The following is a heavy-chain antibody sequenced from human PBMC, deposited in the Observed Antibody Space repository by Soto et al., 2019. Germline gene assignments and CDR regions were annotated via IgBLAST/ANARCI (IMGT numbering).Heavy chain of an antibody. J-gene: IGHJ4*02. CDR2: INLKSGDT. CDR1: AFLFSGYY. D-gene: IGHD3-3*01. Sequence: QVQLVQSGAEVKKPGASVKVSSKTPAFLFSGYYIHWVRQAPGQGLEWMGWINLKSGDTKYAQSFKGRLTMTRDTSITTVYMELSGLRSDDTAVYFCSSVPAYYTIRGYMEYWGQGTLVTVSS. V-gene: IGHV1-2*02. CDR3: SSVPAYYTIRGYMEY.